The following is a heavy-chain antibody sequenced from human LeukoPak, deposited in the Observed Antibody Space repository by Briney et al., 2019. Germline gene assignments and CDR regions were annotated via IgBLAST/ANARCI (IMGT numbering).Heavy chain of an antibody. CDR3: ARDCSSGSSTSCLDL. D-gene: IGHD2-2*01. CDR2: ISAYNGNT. J-gene: IGHJ6*04. V-gene: IGHV1-18*01. CDR1: GYTFTSYG. Sequence: ASVKVSCKASGYTFTSYGISWVRQAPGQGLEWMGWISAYNGNTNYAQKLQGRVTMTTDTSTSTAYIELRSLRSDDTAVYYCARDCSSGSSTSCLDLWGKGTTVTVSS.